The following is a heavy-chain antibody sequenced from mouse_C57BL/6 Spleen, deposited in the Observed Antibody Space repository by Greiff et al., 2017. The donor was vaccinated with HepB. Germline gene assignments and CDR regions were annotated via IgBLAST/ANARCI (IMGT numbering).Heavy chain of an antibody. CDR1: GFTFSSYA. CDR3: TRDGWGLYFDY. Sequence: EVKLMESGEGLVKPGGSLKLSCAASGFTFSSYAMSWVRQTPEKRLEWVAYISSGGDYIYYADTVKGRFTISRDNARNTLYLQMSSLKSEDTAMYYCTRDGWGLYFDYWGQGTTLTVSS. V-gene: IGHV5-9-1*02. CDR2: ISSGGDYI. D-gene: IGHD2-3*01. J-gene: IGHJ2*01.